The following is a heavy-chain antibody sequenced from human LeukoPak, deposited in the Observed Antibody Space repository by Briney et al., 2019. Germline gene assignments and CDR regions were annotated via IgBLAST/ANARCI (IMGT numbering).Heavy chain of an antibody. V-gene: IGHV4-59*12. CDR1: GGSMSSYY. D-gene: IGHD2-2*01. CDR2: IYYSGST. Sequence: SETLSLTCTVSGGSMSSYYWSWIRQLPGKGLEWIGYIYYSGSTNYNPSLKSRVTISVDTSKNQISLKLSSVTAADTAVYYCARGAYQLLSPERNWFDPWGQGTLVTVSS. CDR3: ARGAYQLLSPERNWFDP. J-gene: IGHJ5*02.